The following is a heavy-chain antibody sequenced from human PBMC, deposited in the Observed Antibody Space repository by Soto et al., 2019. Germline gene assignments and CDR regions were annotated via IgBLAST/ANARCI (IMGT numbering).Heavy chain of an antibody. CDR3: VKDNLGSQTYYDFWSDHPGFDY. CDR2: ISSNGGST. Sequence: PGGSLRLSCSASGFTFSSYAMHWVRQAPGKGLEYVSAISSNGGSTYYADSVKGRFTISRDNSKNTLYLQMSSLRAEDTAVYYCVKDNLGSQTYYDFWSDHPGFDYWGQGTLVTVSS. V-gene: IGHV3-64D*08. CDR1: GFTFSSYA. D-gene: IGHD3-3*01. J-gene: IGHJ4*02.